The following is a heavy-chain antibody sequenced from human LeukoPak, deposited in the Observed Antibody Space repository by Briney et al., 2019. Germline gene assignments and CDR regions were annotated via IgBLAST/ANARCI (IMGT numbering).Heavy chain of an antibody. CDR2: ISHNGGST. J-gene: IGHJ3*02. V-gene: IGHV3-64*01. D-gene: IGHD3-22*01. Sequence: GGSLRLSWVASGFTFSTYEMHWVRQAPGKGLEFVSSISHNGGSTFYANSVRGRFTISRDNSKNTVYLQMGSLRLEDMAMYYCAAEPSDSSGDAFDIWGQGTLVTVSS. CDR1: GFTFSTYE. CDR3: AAEPSDSSGDAFDI.